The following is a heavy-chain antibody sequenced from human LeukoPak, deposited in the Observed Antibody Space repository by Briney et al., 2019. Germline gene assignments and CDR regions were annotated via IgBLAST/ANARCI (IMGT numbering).Heavy chain of an antibody. CDR2: VTQDGSEK. D-gene: IGHD3/OR15-3a*01. Sequence: GGSLRLSCAASGFTFSGYWMSWVRQAPGKGLGWVATVTQDGSEKYYVDSVKGRFTISRDNAKNSLFLQKNSLRAEDTAVYYCARLGCVRACPHGALNWWGQGTLVTVSS. J-gene: IGHJ4*02. CDR3: ARLGCVRACPHGALNW. V-gene: IGHV3-7*03. CDR1: GFTFSGYW.